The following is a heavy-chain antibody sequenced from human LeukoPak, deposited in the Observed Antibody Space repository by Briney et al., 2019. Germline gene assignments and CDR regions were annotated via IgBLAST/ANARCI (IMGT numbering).Heavy chain of an antibody. CDR1: GFTFDDYG. CDR3: ARGRLAVAGTSYFDY. D-gene: IGHD6-19*01. Sequence: GGSLRLSCAASGFTFDDYGMNWVRHAPGKGLEWVSGISWNGGSTGYADSVKGRFTISRDNAKKSLYLEMNSLRAEDTALYYCARGRLAVAGTSYFDYWGQGTLVTVSS. V-gene: IGHV3-20*04. CDR2: ISWNGGST. J-gene: IGHJ4*02.